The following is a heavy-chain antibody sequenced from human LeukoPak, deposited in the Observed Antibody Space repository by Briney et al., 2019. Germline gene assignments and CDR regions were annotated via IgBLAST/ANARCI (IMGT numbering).Heavy chain of an antibody. D-gene: IGHD7-27*01. CDR2: ISAYNGDT. J-gene: IGHJ4*02. CDR3: VGGAPNWGFDF. Sequence: GASVTVSCKASGYTFTSYGISWVRQAPGQGLEWMGWISAYNGDTNYAQKLQGRVTMTTDTSTSTAYMELRSLRSDDTAVYYCVGGAPNWGFDFWGQGTLVIVSS. CDR1: GYTFTSYG. V-gene: IGHV1-18*01.